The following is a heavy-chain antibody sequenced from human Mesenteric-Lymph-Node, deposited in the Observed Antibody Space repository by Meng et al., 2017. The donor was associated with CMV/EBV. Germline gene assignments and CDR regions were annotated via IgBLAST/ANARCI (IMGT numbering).Heavy chain of an antibody. CDR3: SALANVGYCSSTSCSMSDY. Sequence: GSLRLSCTVSGGSISSSSYYWGWIRQPPGKGLEWIGSIYYSGSTYYNPSLKSRVTISVDTSKNQFSLKLSSVTAADTAVYYCSALANVGYCSSTSCSMSDYWGQGTLVTVSS. J-gene: IGHJ4*02. CDR1: GGSISSSSYY. D-gene: IGHD2-2*01. CDR2: IYYSGST. V-gene: IGHV4-39*01.